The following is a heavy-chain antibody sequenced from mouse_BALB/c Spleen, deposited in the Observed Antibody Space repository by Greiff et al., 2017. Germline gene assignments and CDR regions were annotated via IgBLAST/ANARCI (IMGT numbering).Heavy chain of an antibody. V-gene: IGHV5-6-2*01. CDR2: INSNGGST. J-gene: IGHJ4*01. Sequence: EVQGVESGGGLVKLGGSLKLSCAASGFTFSSYYMSWVRQTPEKRLELVAAINSNGGSTYYPDTVKGRFTISRDNAKNTLYLQMSSLKSEDTALYYCARHGGDYYAMDYWGQGTSVTVSS. CDR1: GFTFSSYY. CDR3: ARHGGDYYAMDY.